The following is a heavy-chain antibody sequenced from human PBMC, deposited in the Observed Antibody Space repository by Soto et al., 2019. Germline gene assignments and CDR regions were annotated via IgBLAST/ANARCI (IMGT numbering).Heavy chain of an antibody. D-gene: IGHD3-3*01. J-gene: IGHJ5*02. CDR3: ASTRTIFGVFMVGWFDP. CDR1: VGSISSGGYY. CDR2: IYDSGST. Sequence: QVQLQESGPGLVKPSQTLSLTCTVSVGSISSGGYYWSWIRQHPGKGLEWIGYIYDSGSTYYNPSLKSRVTISVDTSKNQFSLKLSSVTAADTSVYYCASTRTIFGVFMVGWFDPWGQGTLVTVSS. V-gene: IGHV4-31*03.